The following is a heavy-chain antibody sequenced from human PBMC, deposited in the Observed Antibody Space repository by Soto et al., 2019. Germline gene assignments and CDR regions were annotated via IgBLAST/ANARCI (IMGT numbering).Heavy chain of an antibody. Sequence: GGSLRLSCAASGFTFSSYWMSWVHQAPGKGLEWVANIKQDGSEKYYVDSVKGRFTISRDNAKNSLYLQMNSLRAEDTAVYYCARERGGYYDYYYYYYMDVWGKGTTVTVSS. CDR1: GFTFSSYW. CDR3: ARERGGYYDYYYYYYMDV. J-gene: IGHJ6*03. CDR2: IKQDGSEK. D-gene: IGHD3-3*01. V-gene: IGHV3-7*01.